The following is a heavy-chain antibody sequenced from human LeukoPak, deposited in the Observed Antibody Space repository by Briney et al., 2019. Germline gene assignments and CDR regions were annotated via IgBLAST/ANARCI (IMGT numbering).Heavy chain of an antibody. CDR2: INSDGSST. J-gene: IGHJ5*02. V-gene: IGHV3-74*01. Sequence: GGSLRLSCAASGFTFSSYWMHWVRQAPGKGLVWVSRINSDGSSTSYADSVKGRFTISRDNAKNTLYLQMNSLRAEDTAVYYCAREVDYFDSSNFYPHLRFDPWGQGTLVIVSS. CDR3: AREVDYFDSSNFYPHLRFDP. D-gene: IGHD3-22*01. CDR1: GFTFSSYW.